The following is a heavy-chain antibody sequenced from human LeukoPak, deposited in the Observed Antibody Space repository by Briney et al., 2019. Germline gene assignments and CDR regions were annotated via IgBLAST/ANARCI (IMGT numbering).Heavy chain of an antibody. V-gene: IGHV3-23*01. CDR1: GYTFTSYG. CDR2: ISGSGGST. CDR3: AKLLYYYDSSQPY. D-gene: IGHD3-22*01. Sequence: SCKASGYTFTSYGISWVRQAPGKGLEWVSAISGSGGSTYCADSVKGRFTISRDNSKNTLYLQMNSLRAEDTAVYYCAKLLYYYDSSQPYWGQGTLVTVSS. J-gene: IGHJ4*02.